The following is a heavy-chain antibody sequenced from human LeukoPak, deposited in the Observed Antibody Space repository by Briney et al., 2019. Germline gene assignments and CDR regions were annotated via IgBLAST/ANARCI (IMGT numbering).Heavy chain of an antibody. CDR3: SRGGYIYGVHNWFDP. Sequence: KPSETLSLTCTVSGVSISSYYWSWIRQPPGKGLEWIGYISNSGSTNYNLSLKSRVTISVDTSKNQFSLRLSSVTAADTAVYYCSRGGYIYGVHNWFDPWGQGTLVTVSS. J-gene: IGHJ5*02. CDR2: ISNSGST. CDR1: GVSISSYY. D-gene: IGHD5-18*01. V-gene: IGHV4-59*01.